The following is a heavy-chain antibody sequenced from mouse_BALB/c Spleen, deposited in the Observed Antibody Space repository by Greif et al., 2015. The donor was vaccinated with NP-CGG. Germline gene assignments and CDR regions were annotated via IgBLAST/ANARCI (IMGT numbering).Heavy chain of an antibody. Sequence: LVKTGASVKISCKASGYSFTGYYMHWVKQSHGKSLEWIGYISCYNGATSYNQKFKGKATFTVDTSSSTAYMQFNSLTSEDSAVYYCAIGAMITWFAYWGQGTLVTVSA. J-gene: IGHJ3*01. CDR2: ISCYNGAT. CDR1: GYSFTGYY. D-gene: IGHD2-4*01. V-gene: IGHV1S34*01. CDR3: AIGAMITWFAY.